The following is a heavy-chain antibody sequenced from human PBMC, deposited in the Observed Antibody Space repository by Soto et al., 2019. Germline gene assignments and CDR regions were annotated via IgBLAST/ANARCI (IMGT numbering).Heavy chain of an antibody. Sequence: SVKVSCKTSGGTFSTYAIYWVRQAPGQGLEWMGAIIPLFGTADYAQKFQGRVTITADESTSTASMELSSLKSEDTAVYYCARPKGCYGGGYYYFAYGGRGTLVPVSS. J-gene: IGHJ4*02. CDR2: IIPLFGTA. CDR1: GGTFSTYA. D-gene: IGHD2-2*01. CDR3: ARPKGCYGGGYYYFAY. V-gene: IGHV1-69*13.